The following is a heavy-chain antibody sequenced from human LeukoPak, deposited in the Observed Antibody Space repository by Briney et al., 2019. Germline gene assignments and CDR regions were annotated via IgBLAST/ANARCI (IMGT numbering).Heavy chain of an antibody. D-gene: IGHD3-22*01. CDR3: ARDVTDYYDSSGYYYADAFDI. Sequence: ASVKVSCKASGYTFTSYGISWVRQAPGQGLEWMGWISAYNGNTNYAQKLQGRVTMTTDTSTRTAYMELSSLRSDDTAVYYCARDVTDYYDSSGYYYADAFDIWGQGTMVTVSS. CDR1: GYTFTSYG. CDR2: ISAYNGNT. J-gene: IGHJ3*02. V-gene: IGHV1-18*01.